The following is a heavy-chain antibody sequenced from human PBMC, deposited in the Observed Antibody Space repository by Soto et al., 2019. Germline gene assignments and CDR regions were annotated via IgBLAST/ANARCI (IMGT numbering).Heavy chain of an antibody. Sequence: PSETLSLTCAVSGASISSGDYSWNWIRQPPGKGLEWIGYIYHGGNTYYNPSLKSRVTISVDTSKNQFSLKLSSVTAADTAVYYCARERRMYYYYGMDVWGQGTTVTV. CDR1: GASISSGDYS. J-gene: IGHJ6*02. CDR2: IYHGGNT. CDR3: ARERRMYYYYGMDV. V-gene: IGHV4-30-2*01.